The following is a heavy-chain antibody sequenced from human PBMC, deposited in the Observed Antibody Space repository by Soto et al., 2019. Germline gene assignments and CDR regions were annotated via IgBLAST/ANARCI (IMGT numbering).Heavy chain of an antibody. D-gene: IGHD1-20*01. V-gene: IGHV3-23*01. J-gene: IGHJ4*02. CDR2: VSGGGGST. CDR1: GFTFNKYA. Sequence: EVQLLESGGGLVQPGGSLRLSCAASGFTFNKYAMNWVRQAPGKGLEWVSVVSGGGGSTYYGDSVKGRFTISRDNSKNTLYLQMNSLRAEDTAIYYCAKGITGSPPLRGCNYWGQGTVVTVSS. CDR3: AKGITGSPPLRGCNY.